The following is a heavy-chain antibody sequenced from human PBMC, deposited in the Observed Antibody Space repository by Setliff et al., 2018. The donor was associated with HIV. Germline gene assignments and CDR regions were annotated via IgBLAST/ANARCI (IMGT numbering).Heavy chain of an antibody. V-gene: IGHV4-59*08. D-gene: IGHD6-19*01. Sequence: SETLSLTCSVSGDSIGTYYWNWIRQTPGKGLEWIGYIYYTGDTYYRSSLESRVTISVDTSNNQFSLKLNSMTAADTAVYFRVRGPQWLVQKGRVYYFDYWGQGTLVTVSS. CDR2: IYYTGDT. CDR1: GDSIGTYY. J-gene: IGHJ4*02. CDR3: VRGPQWLVQKGRVYYFDY.